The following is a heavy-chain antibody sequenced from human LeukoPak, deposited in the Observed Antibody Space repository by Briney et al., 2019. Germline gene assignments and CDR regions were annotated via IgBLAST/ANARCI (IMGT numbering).Heavy chain of an antibody. CDR1: GGSISSSSYY. V-gene: IGHV4-39*01. CDR2: IYYSGST. D-gene: IGHD5-18*01. J-gene: IGHJ4*02. CDR3: ASTWIQLWLFDY. Sequence: PSETLSLTCTVSGGSISSSSYYWGWIRQPPGKGLEWIGSIYYSGSTYYNPSLKSRVTISVDTSKNQFSLKLSSVTAADTAVYYCASTWIQLWLFDYWGQGTLVTVSS.